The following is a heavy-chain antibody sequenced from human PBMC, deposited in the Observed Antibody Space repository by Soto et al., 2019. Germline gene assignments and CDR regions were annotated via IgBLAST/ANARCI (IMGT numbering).Heavy chain of an antibody. V-gene: IGHV4-38-2*01. D-gene: IGHD3-22*01. CDR2: IYHGGST. CDR3: ARVGPWVPYSHDSSPYTFETWFDP. J-gene: IGHJ5*02. Sequence: SETLSLSCAVSGYSISSGYYWGWLRQPPGKGLEWIGSIYHGGSTYYNPSLNSRVTLSIDMPDNHVSLMLHSVTAADTAVYYCARVGPWVPYSHDSSPYTFETWFDPWGPGTLVTVYS. CDR1: GYSISSGYY.